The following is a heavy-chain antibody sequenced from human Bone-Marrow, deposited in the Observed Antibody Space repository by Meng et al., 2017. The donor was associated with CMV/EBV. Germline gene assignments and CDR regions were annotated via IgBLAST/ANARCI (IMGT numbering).Heavy chain of an antibody. CDR3: ARGGGGSWQLVDY. CDR2: ISYDGSNK. CDR1: GFTFSSYA. J-gene: IGHJ4*02. Sequence: GGSLRLSCAASGFTFSSYAMHWVRQAPGKGLEWVAVISYDGSNKYYADSVKGRFTISRDNSKNTLYPQMNSLRAEDTAVYYCARGGGGSWQLVDYWGQGTLVTVSS. V-gene: IGHV3-30-3*01. D-gene: IGHD1-26*01.